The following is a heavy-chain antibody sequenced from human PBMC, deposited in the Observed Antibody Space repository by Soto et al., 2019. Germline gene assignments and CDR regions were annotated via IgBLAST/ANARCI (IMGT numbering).Heavy chain of an antibody. CDR1: GYSFTKYW. J-gene: IGHJ5*02. CDR2: IDPSDSYT. CDR3: ARHSLVTIWFDP. D-gene: IGHD4-17*01. Sequence: PGESLKISCKGSGYSFTKYWITWVRQKPGKGLEWMGRIDPSDSYTKYSPSFQGHVTISVDKSISTAYLQWSSLKASDTAMYYCARHSLVTIWFDPWGQGTLVTVSS. V-gene: IGHV5-10-1*01.